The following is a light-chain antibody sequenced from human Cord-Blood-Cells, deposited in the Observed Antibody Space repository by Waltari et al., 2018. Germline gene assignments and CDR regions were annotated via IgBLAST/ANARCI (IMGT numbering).Light chain of an antibody. J-gene: IGKJ1*01. CDR2: DAS. CDR3: QQRSNWAPT. CDR1: QSVSSY. Sequence: IVFTQSPATLSLSPGERATLSCRASQSVSSYLAWYQQKPGQAPRLLIYDASNRATGIPARFSGSAPGTDFTLTLCSLEPEDFAVYYCQQRSNWAPTFGQGTKVEIK. V-gene: IGKV3-11*01.